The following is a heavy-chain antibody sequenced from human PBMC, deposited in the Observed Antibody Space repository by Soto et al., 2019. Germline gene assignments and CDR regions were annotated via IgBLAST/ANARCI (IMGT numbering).Heavy chain of an antibody. CDR1: GFTFSSYG. CDR3: VTAVRTRLDN. CDR2: ISYDGSNK. J-gene: IGHJ4*02. D-gene: IGHD3-10*01. V-gene: IGHV3-30*03. Sequence: GGSLRLSCAASGFTFSSYGMHWVRQAPGKGLEWVAVISYDGSNKYYADSAKGRFTISRDNSKNTLYLQMNGLRLDDTAVYYCVTAVRTRLDNWGPGTLVTVSS.